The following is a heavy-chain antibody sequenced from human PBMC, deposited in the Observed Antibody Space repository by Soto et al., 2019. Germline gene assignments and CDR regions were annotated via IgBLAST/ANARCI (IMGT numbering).Heavy chain of an antibody. V-gene: IGHV3-64*01. J-gene: IGHJ3*02. Sequence: GGSLRLSCAASGFTFSSYAMHWVRQAPGKGLEYVSAISSNGGSTYYANSVKGRFTISRDNSKNTLYLQMGSLRAEDMAVYYCARDASRISLVEAAFDIWGQGTMVTVSS. CDR2: ISSNGGST. CDR1: GFTFSSYA. CDR3: ARDASRISLVEAAFDI.